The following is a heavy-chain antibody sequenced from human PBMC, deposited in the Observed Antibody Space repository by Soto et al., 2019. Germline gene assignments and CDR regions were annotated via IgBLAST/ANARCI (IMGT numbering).Heavy chain of an antibody. CDR3: ARGQYSSSFGAFDI. CDR1: GYTFTGYY. CDR2: INPNSGGT. Sequence: ASVKVSCKASGYTFTGYYMHWVRQAPGQGLEWMGWINPNSGGTNYAQKFQGWVTMTRDTSISTAYMELSRLRSDDADVYYCARGQYSSSFGAFDIWGQGTMVTVSS. V-gene: IGHV1-2*04. J-gene: IGHJ3*02. D-gene: IGHD6-6*01.